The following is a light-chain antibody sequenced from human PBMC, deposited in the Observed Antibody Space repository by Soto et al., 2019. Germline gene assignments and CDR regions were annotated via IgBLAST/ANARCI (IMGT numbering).Light chain of an antibody. CDR3: QQTDDLPRYT. V-gene: IGKV1-33*01. CDR1: QAIARY. J-gene: IGKJ2*01. Sequence: DIQMNQSPASLSASVGDRVIMTCRASQAIARYLNWYQHKQGKAPKLLIYDVSRLERGVPSRFSGSGSGTDFTLTISSLQPEDFATYYCQQTDDLPRYTFGQGTKLEMK. CDR2: DVS.